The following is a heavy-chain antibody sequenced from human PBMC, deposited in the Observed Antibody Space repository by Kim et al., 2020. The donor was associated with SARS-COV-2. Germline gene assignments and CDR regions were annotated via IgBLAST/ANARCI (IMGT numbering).Heavy chain of an antibody. CDR3: ARVPPYHGVVVAATSCFD. Sequence: SETLSLTCAVYGGSFSGYYWSWIRQPPGKGLEWIGEINHSGSTNYNPSLKSRVTISVDTSKNQFSLKLSSVTAADTAVYYCARVPPYHGVVVAATSCFD. CDR2: INHSGST. V-gene: IGHV4-34*01. CDR1: GGSFSGYY. J-gene: IGHJ4*03. D-gene: IGHD2-15*01.